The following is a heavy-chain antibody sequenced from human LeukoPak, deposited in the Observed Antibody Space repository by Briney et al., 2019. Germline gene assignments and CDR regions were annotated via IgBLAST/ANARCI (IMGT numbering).Heavy chain of an antibody. CDR3: ARATMVRGVIIYIVGGGMDV. V-gene: IGHV3-48*03. J-gene: IGHJ6*02. CDR1: GSTFSSYE. D-gene: IGHD3-10*01. CDR2: ISSSGSTI. Sequence: GGSLRLSCAASGSTFSSYEMNWVRQAPGKGLEWVSYISSSGSTIYYADSVKGRFTISRDNAKNSLYLQMNSLRAEDTAVYYCARATMVRGVIIYIVGGGMDVWGQGTTVTVSS.